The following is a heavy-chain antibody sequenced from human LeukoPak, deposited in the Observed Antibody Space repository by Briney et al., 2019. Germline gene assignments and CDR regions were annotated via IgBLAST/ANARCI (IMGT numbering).Heavy chain of an antibody. CDR3: ARDKDWFDP. J-gene: IGHJ5*02. Sequence: GGSLRLSSAPSGFSLSSSWIHCVRQAPGKGLVWVSRINTDGSSTNYADSVKGRFTISRDNAKNSLYLQMNSLRAEDTAVYYCARDKDWFDPCGQGTLVTVSS. V-gene: IGHV3-74*01. CDR1: GFSLSSSW. CDR2: INTDGSST.